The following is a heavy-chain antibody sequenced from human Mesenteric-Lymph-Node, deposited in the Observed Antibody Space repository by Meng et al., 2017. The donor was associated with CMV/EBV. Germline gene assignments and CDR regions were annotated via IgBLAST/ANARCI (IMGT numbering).Heavy chain of an antibody. CDR2: VSYRGIT. CDR3: AREQWLVHTFDY. J-gene: IGHJ4*02. CDR1: GGSMDIYY. Sequence: ESLKISCTVSGGSMDIYYWNWIRQSPGKGLEWIGYVSYRGITSYNPSLKSRVTISADTAKNQFSLNLSSLTAADTAVYFCAREQWLVHTFDYWGQGTRVTVSS. V-gene: IGHV4-59*12. D-gene: IGHD6-19*01.